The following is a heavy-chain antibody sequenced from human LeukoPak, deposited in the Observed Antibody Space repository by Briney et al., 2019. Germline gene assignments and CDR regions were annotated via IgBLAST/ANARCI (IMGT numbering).Heavy chain of an antibody. CDR2: ISSSSSYI. V-gene: IGHV3-21*01. CDR3: ARADGRWFGGGRD. D-gene: IGHD3-16*01. J-gene: IGHJ4*02. Sequence: GGSLRLSCAASGFTFSSYSMNWVRQAPGKGLEWVSSISSSSSYIYYADSVKGRFTISRDNAKNSLYLQMNSLRAEDTAVYYCARADGRWFGGGRDWGQGTLVTVSS. CDR1: GFTFSSYS.